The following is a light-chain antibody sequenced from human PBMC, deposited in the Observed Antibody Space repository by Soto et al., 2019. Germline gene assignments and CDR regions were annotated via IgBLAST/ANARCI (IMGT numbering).Light chain of an antibody. CDR3: QQRSNWQIT. J-gene: IGKJ5*01. CDR2: GTS. CDR1: QTVNNNY. V-gene: IGKV3D-20*02. Sequence: EIVLTQSRGTLSLSPGERATLSCRASQTVNNNYVAWYQQKPGQAPRLLIFGTSSRATGIPDRFIGGGSGTDFTLTISSLEPDDFAVYYCQQRSNWQITFGQGTRLEIK.